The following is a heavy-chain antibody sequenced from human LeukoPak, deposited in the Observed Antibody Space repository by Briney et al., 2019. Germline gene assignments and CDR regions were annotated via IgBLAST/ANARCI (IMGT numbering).Heavy chain of an antibody. Sequence: KTSETLSLTCAVSGGSISSGGYSWSWIRQPPGKGLEWIGYIYHSGSTYYNPSLKSRVTISVDTSKNQFSLKLSSVTAADTAVYYCARGQTAAGTPIYYYGMDVWGQGTTVTVSS. CDR3: ARGQTAAGTPIYYYGMDV. J-gene: IGHJ6*02. D-gene: IGHD6-13*01. V-gene: IGHV4-30-2*01. CDR1: GGSISSGGYS. CDR2: IYHSGST.